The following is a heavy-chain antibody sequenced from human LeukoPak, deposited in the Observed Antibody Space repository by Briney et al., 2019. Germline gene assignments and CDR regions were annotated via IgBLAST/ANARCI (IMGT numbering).Heavy chain of an antibody. Sequence: GGSLRLSCAASGSTFSVYWMTWVRHAPGKGLEGGANIKEDGGEGYYVDSVRGRFTISRDNAKNSLYLQMNSLRAEDTAVYHCATRLCSTSGCRAYSQYSLDIWGRGTTVTVSS. J-gene: IGHJ6*04. CDR1: GSTFSVYW. CDR3: ATRLCSTSGCRAYSQYSLDI. V-gene: IGHV3-7*01. D-gene: IGHD2-8*01. CDR2: IKEDGGEG.